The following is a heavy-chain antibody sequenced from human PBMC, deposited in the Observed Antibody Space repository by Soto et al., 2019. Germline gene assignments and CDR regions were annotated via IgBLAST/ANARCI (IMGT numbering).Heavy chain of an antibody. D-gene: IGHD6-19*01. J-gene: IGHJ4*02. CDR1: GCSISGYY. CDR3: ARHVNLPLAGTRFAS. Sequence: SATLSLTCPVPGCSISGYYWSWLRQPPGKGLEWIGYIYNIGSTNYNPSLRSRVTMSIDTSQEQFSLKLSSVTATDTAVYYCARHVNLPLAGTRFASWGRGTLVTVS. CDR2: IYNIGST. V-gene: IGHV4-59*08.